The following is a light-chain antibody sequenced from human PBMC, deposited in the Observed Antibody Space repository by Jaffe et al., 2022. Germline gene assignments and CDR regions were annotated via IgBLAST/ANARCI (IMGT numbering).Light chain of an antibody. CDR1: QGISSY. J-gene: IGKJ3*01. V-gene: IGKV1-8*01. CDR2: AAS. CDR3: QQYYSYLPGSA. Sequence: AIRMTQSPSSFSASTGDRVTITCRASQGISSYLAWYQQKPGKAPKLLIYAASTLQSGVPSRFSGSGSGTDFTLTISCLQSEDFATYYCQQYYSYLPGSAFGPGTKVDIK.